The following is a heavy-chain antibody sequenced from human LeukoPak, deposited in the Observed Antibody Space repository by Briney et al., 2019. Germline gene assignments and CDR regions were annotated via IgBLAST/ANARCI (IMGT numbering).Heavy chain of an antibody. D-gene: IGHD3-10*01. V-gene: IGHV4-4*07. J-gene: IGHJ4*02. Sequence: SETLSLTCTVSGGSISGYYWSWIRQPAGKGLEWIGRMYSSGSTNYNPSLKSRVTMSVDTSKNQFSLKLSSVTAADTAVYYCARASVTMVRGLVRNCYFDFWGQGTQVTVSS. CDR2: MYSSGST. CDR1: GGSISGYY. CDR3: ARASVTMVRGLVRNCYFDF.